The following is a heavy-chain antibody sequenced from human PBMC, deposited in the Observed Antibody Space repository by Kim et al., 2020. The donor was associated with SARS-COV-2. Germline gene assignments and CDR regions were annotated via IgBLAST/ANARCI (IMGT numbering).Heavy chain of an antibody. J-gene: IGHJ4*02. CDR3: ARQTEYSSSPTLFDY. Sequence: PSFQGQVTISADKSISTAYLQWSSLKASDTAMYYCARQTEYSSSPTLFDYWGQGTLVTVSS. D-gene: IGHD6-6*01. V-gene: IGHV5-51*01.